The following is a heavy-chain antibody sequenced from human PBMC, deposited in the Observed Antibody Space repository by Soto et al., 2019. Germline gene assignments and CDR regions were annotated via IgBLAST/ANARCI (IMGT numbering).Heavy chain of an antibody. J-gene: IGHJ6*02. CDR1: GFTFSDYA. V-gene: IGHV3-23*01. Sequence: PGGSLRLSCAAAGFTFSDYAMSWVRQAQGQELKGVSSISGSGDTTYYAEFEKGRFTISRDNYKNTLYLQTKCLRAGDMPLYYCARAGLLHRPESTDIWGQETTLTISS. CDR2: ISGSGDTT. D-gene: IGHD3-22*01. CDR3: ARAGLLHRPESTDI.